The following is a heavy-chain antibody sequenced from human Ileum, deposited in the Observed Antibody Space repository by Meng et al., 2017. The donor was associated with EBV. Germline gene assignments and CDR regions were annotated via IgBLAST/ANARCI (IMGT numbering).Heavy chain of an antibody. CDR3: AHKPSGEDFFDY. V-gene: IGHV2-5*02. D-gene: IGHD3-16*01. CDR1: GFSSSTNGVG. J-gene: IGHJ4*02. Sequence: QIHLKELGPTPVKPPQTLTLTCSFSGFSSSTNGVGVGWIRQPPGKALEWLALIYYDDYQRYIPSLKTRLTITRVTSKSQVVLAMTNMDPVDTATYYCAHKPSGEDFFDYWGQGTLVTVSS. CDR2: IYYDDYQ.